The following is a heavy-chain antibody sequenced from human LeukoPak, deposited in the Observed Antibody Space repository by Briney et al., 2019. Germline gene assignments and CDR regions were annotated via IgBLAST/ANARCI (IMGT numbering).Heavy chain of an antibody. Sequence: ASVKVSCKASGYTFTGYYMHWVRQAPGQGLEWMGRINPSGGGTSYAQKFQGRVTMTRDMSTSTVYMELSSLRSEDTAVYYCARDQDSIGYGENLYWGQGILVTVSS. J-gene: IGHJ4*02. CDR2: INPSGGGT. CDR1: GYTFTGYY. V-gene: IGHV1-46*01. CDR3: ARDQDSIGYGENLY. D-gene: IGHD5-18*01.